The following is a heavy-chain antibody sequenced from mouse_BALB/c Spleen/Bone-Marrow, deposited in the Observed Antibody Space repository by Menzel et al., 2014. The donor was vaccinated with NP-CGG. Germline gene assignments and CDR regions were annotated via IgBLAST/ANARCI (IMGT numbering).Heavy chain of an antibody. J-gene: IGHJ3*01. D-gene: IGHD2-3*01. CDR3: SRRGYYGGFAY. CDR2: INPDSRTI. V-gene: IGHV4-1*02. CDR1: GFDFSRYW. Sequence: EVKLVESGGGLVQPGGSLKVSCAASGFDFSRYWMSWVRQAPGKGLEWIGEINPDSRTINYTPSLKDKFIISRDNAKNTLYLQMSKVRSEDTALYYCSRRGYYGGFAYWGQGTLVTVSA.